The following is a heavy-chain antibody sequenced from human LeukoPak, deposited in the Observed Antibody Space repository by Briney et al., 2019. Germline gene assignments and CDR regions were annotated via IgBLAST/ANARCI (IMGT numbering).Heavy chain of an antibody. Sequence: GGSLTLSCVASGFAFRTCWMHWVRQAPGKGLVWVSRITTEVPDTAYADSVKGRFTISRDDAKNTLYLQMNSLSAEDTAVYYCVRDYAADRVAHWGQGTLVTVSS. D-gene: IGHD3-16*01. CDR2: ITTEVPDT. CDR1: GFAFRTCW. V-gene: IGHV3-74*03. CDR3: VRDYAADRVAH. J-gene: IGHJ4*02.